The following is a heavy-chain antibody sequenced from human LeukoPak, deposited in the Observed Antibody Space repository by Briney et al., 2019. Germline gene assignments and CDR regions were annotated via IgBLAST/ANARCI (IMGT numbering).Heavy chain of an antibody. CDR1: GFTFSSYW. V-gene: IGHV3-7*01. J-gene: IGHJ4*02. CDR2: IKQDGSEK. CDR3: ARGKDSSGYYRPLDY. Sequence: GGSLRLSCAASGFTFSSYWMSWVRQAPGKGLEWVANIKQDGSEKYYVDSVKGRFTISRDNAKNSLYLQMNSLRAEDTAVYYCARGKDSSGYYRPLDYWGQGTLVTVSS. D-gene: IGHD3-22*01.